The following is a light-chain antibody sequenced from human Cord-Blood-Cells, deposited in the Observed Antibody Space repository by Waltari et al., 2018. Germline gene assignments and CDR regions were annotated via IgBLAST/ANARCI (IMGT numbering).Light chain of an antibody. CDR3: SSYTSSSTLWV. Sequence: QSPLTQPASVSGYPGQSITIPSTGTSSDVGVYNYVAWYQQQPGKAPKLMIYDVRTRPSGVSNRFSGSKSGNTASLTISGLQAEDEADYYCSSYTSSSTLWVFGGGTKLTVL. CDR1: SSDVGVYNY. CDR2: DVR. J-gene: IGLJ3*02. V-gene: IGLV2-14*01.